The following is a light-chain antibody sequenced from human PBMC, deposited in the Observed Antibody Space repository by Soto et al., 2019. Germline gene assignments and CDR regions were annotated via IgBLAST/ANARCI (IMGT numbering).Light chain of an antibody. V-gene: IGKV1-39*01. Sequence: DIQMTQSPSSLSASVGDRVTFICRASQSISSYLNWYQQKPGKAPKLLIYAASSLQSGVPSRFSGSGSGTDFTLTISSLQPEDFATYYCQQSYRTPRTFGQGTKVDIK. J-gene: IGKJ1*01. CDR3: QQSYRTPRT. CDR1: QSISSY. CDR2: AAS.